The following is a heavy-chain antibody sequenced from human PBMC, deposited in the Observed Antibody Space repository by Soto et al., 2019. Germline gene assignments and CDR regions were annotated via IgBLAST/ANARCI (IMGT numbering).Heavy chain of an antibody. V-gene: IGHV3-30-3*01. D-gene: IGHD5-18*01. J-gene: IGHJ4*02. CDR1: GFTFSSYA. CDR2: ISYDGSNK. CDR3: ARDNRHTAMALSHFDH. Sequence: PGGSLRLSCAASGFTFSSYAMHWVRQAPGKGLEWVAVISYDGSNKYSADSVKGRFTISRDNSKNTLYLQMNSLRAEDTAVYYWARDNRHTAMALSHFDHWGQGTLVTVSS.